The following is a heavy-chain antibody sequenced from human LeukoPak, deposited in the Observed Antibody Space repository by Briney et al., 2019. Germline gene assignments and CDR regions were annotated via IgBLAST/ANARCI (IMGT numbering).Heavy chain of an antibody. CDR2: IKQDGSEK. J-gene: IGHJ4*02. D-gene: IGHD1-7*01. CDR3: AKDGKTRNWNYFQAKPVY. Sequence: GGSLRLSCAASGFTFSSYWMSWVRQAPGKGLEWVANIKQDGSEKYYVDSVKGRFTISRDNSKNTLYLQMNSLRAEDTAVYYCAKDGKTRNWNYFQAKPVYWGQGTLVTVSS. CDR1: GFTFSSYW. V-gene: IGHV3-7*03.